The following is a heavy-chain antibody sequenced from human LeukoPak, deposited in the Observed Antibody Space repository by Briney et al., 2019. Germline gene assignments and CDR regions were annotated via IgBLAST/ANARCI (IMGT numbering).Heavy chain of an antibody. Sequence: GGSLRLSCAASGFTFSSYAMHWVRQAPGKGLEWVAVISYDGSNKYYADSVKGRFTISRDNSKNTLYLQMNSLRAEDTAVYYCATNSHGYYYYGMDVWGQGTTVTVSS. J-gene: IGHJ6*02. CDR3: ATNSHGYYYYGMDV. D-gene: IGHD5-18*01. CDR1: GFTFSSYA. V-gene: IGHV3-30-3*01. CDR2: ISYDGSNK.